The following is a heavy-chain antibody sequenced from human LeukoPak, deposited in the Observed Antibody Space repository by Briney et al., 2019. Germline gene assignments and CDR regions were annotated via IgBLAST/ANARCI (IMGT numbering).Heavy chain of an antibody. V-gene: IGHV3-7*01. J-gene: IGHJ4*02. CDR2: IKHDGSEK. D-gene: IGHD3-3*01. CDR3: ATDRGWRTSGYYLYYFEY. CDR1: GFIFTNYF. Sequence: GGSLRLSCAASGFIFTNYFMSWVRQAPGKGLEWVASIKHDGSEKYYVDSVRGRFTISRDNTMNSLYLQMSSLRAEDTAVYYCATDRGWRTSGYYLYYFEYWGQGTLVTYYS.